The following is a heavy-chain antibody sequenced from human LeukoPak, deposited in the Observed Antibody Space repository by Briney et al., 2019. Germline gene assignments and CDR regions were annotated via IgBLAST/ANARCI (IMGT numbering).Heavy chain of an antibody. CDR3: ARDGVTPHYYYYGMDV. D-gene: IGHD2-8*01. Sequence: PGGSLRLSCAASGFTFSSYWMHWVRQAPGKGLVWVSRINSDGSSTSYADSVKGRFTISRDNAKNTLYLQMNSLRAEDTAVYYCARDGVTPHYYYYGMDVWGQGTTVTVSS. CDR1: GFTFSSYW. CDR2: INSDGSST. V-gene: IGHV3-74*01. J-gene: IGHJ6*02.